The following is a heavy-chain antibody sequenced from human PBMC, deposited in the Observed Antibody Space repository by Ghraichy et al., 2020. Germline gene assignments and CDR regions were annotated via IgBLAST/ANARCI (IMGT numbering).Heavy chain of an antibody. Sequence: GGSLRLSCAASGFTFDDYTMHWVRQAPGKGLEWVSLISCNGGSKYYADSVKGRFTPSRDNSKNSLYLQMNSLRTEDTALYYCATEYYYDSSGNFHYWVQGTLVTVSS. CDR3: ATEYYYDSSGNFHY. CDR2: ISCNGGSK. V-gene: IGHV3-43*01. D-gene: IGHD3-22*01. J-gene: IGHJ4*02. CDR1: GFTFDDYT.